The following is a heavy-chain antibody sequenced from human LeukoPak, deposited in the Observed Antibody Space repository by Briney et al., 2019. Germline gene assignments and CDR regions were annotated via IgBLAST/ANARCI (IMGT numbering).Heavy chain of an antibody. J-gene: IGHJ4*02. CDR2: IYYTGST. V-gene: IGHV4-39*01. D-gene: IGHD1-26*01. Sequence: SETLSLTCAVSGASISGSGYYLGWIRQPPGKGLEWIGNIYYTGSTYYNATLQSRVTISIDMSKNQFSLRLNSVTAADTAMYYCVKSGGYGLIDYWGQGTLVTVSS. CDR1: GASISGSGYY. CDR3: VKSGGYGLIDY.